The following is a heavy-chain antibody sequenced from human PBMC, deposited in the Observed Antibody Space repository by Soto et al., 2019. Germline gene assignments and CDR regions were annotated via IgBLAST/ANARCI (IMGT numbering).Heavy chain of an antibody. CDR2: LYYIGST. J-gene: IGHJ4*02. CDR1: DGSVNSGNYY. CDR3: AREEKQLSRYGGDFDY. D-gene: IGHD3-16*01. V-gene: IGHV4-61*01. Sequence: QVQLQESGPGLVKPSETLSLTCTVSDGSVNSGNYYWSWIRQPPGKGLEGIGHLYYIGSTNYNPSLKSRVTISVDTSKNQFSLKVTSVTAADTAVYFCAREEKQLSRYGGDFDYWGQGILVTVSS.